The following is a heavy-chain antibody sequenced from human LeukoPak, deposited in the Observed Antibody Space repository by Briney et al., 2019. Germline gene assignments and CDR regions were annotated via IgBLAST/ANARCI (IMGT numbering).Heavy chain of an antibody. CDR1: GGTFSSYA. Sequence: GSSVKVSCKASGGTFSSYAISWVRQAPGQGLEWMGGIIPIFGTANYAQKFRGRVTITADESTSTAYMELSSLRSEDTAVYYCARNQKKYSSGWWSFYYYYYYGMDVWGQGTTVTVSS. J-gene: IGHJ6*02. D-gene: IGHD6-19*01. V-gene: IGHV1-69*01. CDR3: ARNQKKYSSGWWSFYYYYYYGMDV. CDR2: IIPIFGTA.